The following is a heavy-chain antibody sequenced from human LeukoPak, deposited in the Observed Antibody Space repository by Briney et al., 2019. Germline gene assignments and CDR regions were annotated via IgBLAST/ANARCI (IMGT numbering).Heavy chain of an antibody. Sequence: GGSLRLSCAASGFTFSTYTMNWVRQAPGKGLEWVPSISSIGSTIYYADSVKGRVTISRDNSKNTLYLQVNSLRVEDTAVYYCAKDRLGAMMYFDFWGQGTLVTVSS. J-gene: IGHJ4*02. V-gene: IGHV3-23*01. CDR3: AKDRLGAMMYFDF. CDR1: GFTFSTYT. CDR2: ISSIGSTI. D-gene: IGHD1-26*01.